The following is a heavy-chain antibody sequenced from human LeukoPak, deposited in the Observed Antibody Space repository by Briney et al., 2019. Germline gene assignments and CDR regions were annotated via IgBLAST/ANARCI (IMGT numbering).Heavy chain of an antibody. V-gene: IGHV1-69*13. CDR1: GVTFSSYA. J-gene: IGHJ4*02. CDR3: ATDRLGAMGH. D-gene: IGHD5-18*01. Sequence: GASVKVSCKASGVTFSSYAISWVRQAPGQGLEWMGGIIPIFGTANYAQKFQGRLTITADESTSTAYLELSSQRAEDTAVYYCATDRLGAMGHWGQGTLVTVSS. CDR2: IIPIFGTA.